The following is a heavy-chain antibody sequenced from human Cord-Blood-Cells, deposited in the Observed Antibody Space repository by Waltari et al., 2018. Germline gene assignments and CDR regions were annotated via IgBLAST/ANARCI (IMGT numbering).Heavy chain of an antibody. CDR1: GYTFTSYA. J-gene: IGHJ5*02. CDR3: ARDKVRGGSYNWFDP. Sequence: QVQLVQPGAEVKKPGASVQVSCKASGYTFTSYAMHWVRQAPGQRLEWMGWINAGNGNTKYSQKFQVRVTITRDTSASTAYMELSSLRSEDTAVYYCARDKVRGGSYNWFDPWGQGTLVTVSS. V-gene: IGHV1-3*01. D-gene: IGHD1-26*01. CDR2: INAGNGNT.